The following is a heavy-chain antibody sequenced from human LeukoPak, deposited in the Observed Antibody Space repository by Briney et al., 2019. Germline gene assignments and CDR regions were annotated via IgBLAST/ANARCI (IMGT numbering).Heavy chain of an antibody. D-gene: IGHD3-3*01. J-gene: IGHJ4*02. V-gene: IGHV3-15*01. CDR3: AWQTKFDFWRMDY. CDR1: GFGFTAAW. Sequence: AGSLRLSCAASGFGFTAAWMSWVRQAPGKGPEWVGRIKSRGGGETTDYAAPVKGRFTISRDDSKDTLYLQMDGLKTEDTAVYYCAWQTKFDFWRMDYWGLGTLVTVSS. CDR2: IKSRGGGETT.